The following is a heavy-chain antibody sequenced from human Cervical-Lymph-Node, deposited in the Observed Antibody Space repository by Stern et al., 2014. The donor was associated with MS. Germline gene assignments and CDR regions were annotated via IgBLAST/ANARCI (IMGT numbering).Heavy chain of an antibody. V-gene: IGHV4-39*01. CDR2: VYYSGNT. CDR1: GDSLSSSTFY. D-gene: IGHD5-18*01. J-gene: IGHJ4*02. Sequence: QLVESGPGLVKPSDTLSLTCSVSGDSLSSSTFYWGWIRQPPGKGPEWIGSVYYSGNTYYHPSLKSRVTISVVTSKNQFSLRLPSVTAADTAVYYCARHQLGYGYAYLRYWGQGTLVTVSS. CDR3: ARHQLGYGYAYLRY.